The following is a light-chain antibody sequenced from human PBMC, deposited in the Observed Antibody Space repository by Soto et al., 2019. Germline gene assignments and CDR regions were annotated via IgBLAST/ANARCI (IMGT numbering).Light chain of an antibody. Sequence: QSVLTQSSSASASLGSSVKLTCTLSSGHSSYIIAWHQQQPGKAPRYLMKLEGSGSYNKGSGVPDRFSGSSSGADRYLTISNLQSEDEADYYCETWDRNQGVFGGGTKLTVL. CDR2: LEGSGSY. J-gene: IGLJ2*01. V-gene: IGLV4-60*03. CDR1: SGHSSYI. CDR3: ETWDRNQGV.